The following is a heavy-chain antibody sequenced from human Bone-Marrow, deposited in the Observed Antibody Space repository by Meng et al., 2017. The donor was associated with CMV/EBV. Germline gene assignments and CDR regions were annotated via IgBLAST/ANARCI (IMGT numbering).Heavy chain of an antibody. CDR1: GGTFSSYA. CDR3: ARVGSGYCGGDCWN. D-gene: IGHD2-21*01. J-gene: IGHJ4*02. V-gene: IGHV1-69*05. Sequence: SVKVSCKASGGTFSSYAISWVRQAPGQGLEWMGGIIPIFGTANYAQKFQGRVTITTDESTSTAYMELSSLRSEDTAVYYCARVGSGYCGGDCWNWGQGTLVTVSS. CDR2: IIPIFGTA.